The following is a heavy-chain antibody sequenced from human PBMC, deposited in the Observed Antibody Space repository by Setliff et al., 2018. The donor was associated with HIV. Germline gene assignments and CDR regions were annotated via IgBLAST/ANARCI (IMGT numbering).Heavy chain of an antibody. CDR1: EITFRNFE. J-gene: IGHJ2*01. D-gene: IGHD6-6*01. Sequence: PGESLKISCTASEITFRNFEMNWVRQAPGRGLEWISSISKTGNTRHYADSVRGRFTVSRDNAKKSVFLEMNSLRAEDTALYFCARGENLVIDGGWFFDLWGRGTLVTVTS. CDR2: ISKTGNTR. CDR3: ARGENLVIDGGWFFDL. V-gene: IGHV3-48*03.